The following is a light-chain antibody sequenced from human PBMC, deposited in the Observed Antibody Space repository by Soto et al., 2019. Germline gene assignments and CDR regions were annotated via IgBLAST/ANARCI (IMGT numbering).Light chain of an antibody. CDR1: QSISSW. Sequence: DIQITQSPSTLSASVGDRVTITCRASQSISSWLAWYRQKPGKAPKLLIYKASSSESGVPSRFSGSGSGTEFTLTISSLQPDDFATYYCQQYNSYRTFGQGTKVDIK. CDR2: KAS. J-gene: IGKJ1*01. V-gene: IGKV1-5*03. CDR3: QQYNSYRT.